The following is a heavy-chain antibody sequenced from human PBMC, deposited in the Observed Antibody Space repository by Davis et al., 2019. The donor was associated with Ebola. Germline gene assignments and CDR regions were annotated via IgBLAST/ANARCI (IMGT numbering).Heavy chain of an antibody. Sequence: ASVKVSCKASGYTFTSYAMHWVRQAPGQRLEWMGWINAGNGNTKYSQKFQGRVTITRDTSASTAYMELSSLRSDDTAVYYCARWGAMVQGVIITSYGMDVWGQGTTVTVSS. CDR3: ARWGAMVQGVIITSYGMDV. CDR2: INAGNGNT. J-gene: IGHJ6*02. CDR1: GYTFTSYA. V-gene: IGHV1-3*01. D-gene: IGHD3-10*01.